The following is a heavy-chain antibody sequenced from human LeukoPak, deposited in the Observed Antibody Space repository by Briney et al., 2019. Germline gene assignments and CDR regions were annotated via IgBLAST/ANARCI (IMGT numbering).Heavy chain of an antibody. D-gene: IGHD4-17*01. CDR2: IYSGGST. CDR1: GFTVSSNY. Sequence: GGSLRLSCAASGFTVSSNYMSWVRQAPGKGLEWVSVIYSGGSTYYADSVKGRFTISRDNSKNTLYLQMNRLRAEDTAVYYCARGDPVTTGVDYWGEGTLVTVSS. CDR3: ARGDPVTTGVDY. J-gene: IGHJ4*02. V-gene: IGHV3-53*01.